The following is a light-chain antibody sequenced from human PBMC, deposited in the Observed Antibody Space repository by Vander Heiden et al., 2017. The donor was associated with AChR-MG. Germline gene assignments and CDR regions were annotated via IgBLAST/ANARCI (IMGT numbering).Light chain of an antibody. J-gene: IGKJ3*01. CDR3: QQANSYPFT. V-gene: IGKV1D-12*01. CDR1: QSIINW. CDR2: GAS. Sequence: DIQMTQSPSSVSASVGDRVTITCRASQSIINWLAWYQQKPGKAPKLLIYGASSLQSGVPSRFSGSASGTDFTLTISSLHPEDFATYYCQQANSYPFTFGHGTKVDIK.